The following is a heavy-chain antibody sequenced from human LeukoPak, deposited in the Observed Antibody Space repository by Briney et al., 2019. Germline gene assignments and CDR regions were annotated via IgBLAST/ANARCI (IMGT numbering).Heavy chain of an antibody. V-gene: IGHV1-46*01. D-gene: IGHD6-13*01. Sequence: ASVKVSCKASGYTFTSYYMHWVRQAPGQGLELMGIINPSGSSTSYAQKFHGRVTMTKDTYTTTVYMELSSLRSEDTAVYYCARGVSSSRYAFDIWGQGTMVTVSS. J-gene: IGHJ3*02. CDR3: ARGVSSSRYAFDI. CDR1: GYTFTSYY. CDR2: INPSGSST.